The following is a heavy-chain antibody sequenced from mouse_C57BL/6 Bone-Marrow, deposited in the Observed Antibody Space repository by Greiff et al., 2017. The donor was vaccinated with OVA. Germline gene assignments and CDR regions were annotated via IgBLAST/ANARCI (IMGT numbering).Heavy chain of an antibody. CDR1: GYTFTEYT. J-gene: IGHJ4*01. CDR2: FYPGSGSI. V-gene: IGHV1-62-2*01. Sequence: QVQLQQSGAELVKPGASVKLSCKASGYTFTEYTIHWVKQRSGQGLEWIGWFYPGSGSIKYNEKFKDKATLTADKSSSTVYMELSRLTSEDSAIYFCARHEENYGSSYDYYAMDYWGQGTSVTVSS. CDR3: ARHEENYGSSYDYYAMDY. D-gene: IGHD1-1*01.